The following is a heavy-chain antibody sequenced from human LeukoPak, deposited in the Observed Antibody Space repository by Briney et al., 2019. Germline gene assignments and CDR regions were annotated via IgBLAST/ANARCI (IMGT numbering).Heavy chain of an antibody. CDR3: ARDFFGIRRETYYYYYMDV. J-gene: IGHJ6*03. D-gene: IGHD3-3*01. CDR1: DYSISSSYY. V-gene: IGHV4-4*07. Sequence: SSETLSLTCTVSDYSISSSYYWSWIRQPAGKGLEWIGRIYTSGSTNYNSSLKSRVTMSVDTSKNQFSLKLSSVTAADTAVYYCARDFFGIRRETYYYYYMDVWGKGTTVTISS. CDR2: IYTSGST.